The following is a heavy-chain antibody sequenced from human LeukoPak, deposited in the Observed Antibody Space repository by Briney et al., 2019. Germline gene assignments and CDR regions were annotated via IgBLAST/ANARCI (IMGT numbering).Heavy chain of an antibody. V-gene: IGHV1-18*01. J-gene: IGHJ3*02. CDR2: VSAHSGYT. CDR3: ARDPNYYDSSGYYLTDGFDI. D-gene: IGHD3-22*01. CDR1: GYTFISYG. Sequence: ASVKVSCKASGYTFISYGISWVRQAPGEGLEWMGWVSAHSGYTNYLKKFLGRVTMTADRSTNTAYMELRSLRSDDTAVYYCARDPNYYDSSGYYLTDGFDIWGQGTMVTVSS.